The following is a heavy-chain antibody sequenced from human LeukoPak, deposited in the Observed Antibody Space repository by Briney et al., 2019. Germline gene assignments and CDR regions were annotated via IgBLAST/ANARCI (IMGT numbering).Heavy chain of an antibody. CDR3: VCLGLGGLSLD. Sequence: PGGSLRLSCAASGFTFSSYSMNWVRQAPGKGLEWVSYISSSSSTIYYADSVKGRFTISRDNAKNSLYLQMNSLRAEDTAVYYCVCLGLGGLSLDWGQGTLVTVSS. CDR1: GFTFSSYS. J-gene: IGHJ4*02. CDR2: ISSSSSTI. V-gene: IGHV3-48*01. D-gene: IGHD3-16*01.